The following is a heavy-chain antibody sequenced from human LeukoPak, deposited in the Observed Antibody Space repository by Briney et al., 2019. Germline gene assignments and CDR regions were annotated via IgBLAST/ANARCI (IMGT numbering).Heavy chain of an antibody. CDR3: ARDYPGSYFDY. CDR1: GFTFSSYA. J-gene: IGHJ4*02. D-gene: IGHD7-27*01. CDR2: ISYDGSNK. Sequence: GGSLRLSCAASGFTFSSYAMHWVRQAPGKGLEWGAVISYDGSNKYYADSVKGRFTISRDNSKNTLYLQMNSLRAEDTAVYYCARDYPGSYFDYWGQGTLVTVSS. V-gene: IGHV3-30*01.